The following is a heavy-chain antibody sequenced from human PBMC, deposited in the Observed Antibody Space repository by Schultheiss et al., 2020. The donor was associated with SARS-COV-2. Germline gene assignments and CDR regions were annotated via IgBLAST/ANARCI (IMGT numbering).Heavy chain of an antibody. V-gene: IGHV3-66*01. D-gene: IGHD3-22*01. J-gene: IGHJ4*02. CDR2: IYSGGST. CDR1: GFTVSSNY. Sequence: GGSLRLSCAASGFTVSSNYMSWVRQAPGKGLEWVSVIYSGGSTYYADSVKGRFTISRDNSKNTLYLQMNSLRAEDTAVYYCARDRPYYDSSGYQDYWGQGTLVTVSS. CDR3: ARDRPYYDSSGYQDY.